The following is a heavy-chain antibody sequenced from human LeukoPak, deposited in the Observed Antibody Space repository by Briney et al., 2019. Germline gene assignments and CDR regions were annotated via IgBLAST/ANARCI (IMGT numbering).Heavy chain of an antibody. CDR2: ISGSGGST. Sequence: GGSLRLSCAASGFTFSSYAMSWVRQAPGKGLEWVSAISGSGGSTYYADSVKGRFTIFRDNSKNTLYLQMNSLRAEDTAVYYCAKEYCSSTSCYIVDYWGQGTLVTVSS. CDR3: AKEYCSSTSCYIVDY. V-gene: IGHV3-23*01. D-gene: IGHD2-2*02. J-gene: IGHJ4*02. CDR1: GFTFSSYA.